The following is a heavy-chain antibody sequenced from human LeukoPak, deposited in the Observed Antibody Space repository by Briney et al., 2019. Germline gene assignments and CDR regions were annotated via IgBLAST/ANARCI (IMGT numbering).Heavy chain of an antibody. CDR3: ARDTRYCSSTSCSRFDY. CDR2: IYYSGST. V-gene: IGHV4-31*02. J-gene: IGHJ4*02. Sequence: IGXIYYSGSTYYNPSLKSRVTISVDTSKNQFSLKLSSVTAADTAVYYCARDTRYCSSTSCSRFDYWGQGTLVTVSS. D-gene: IGHD2-2*01.